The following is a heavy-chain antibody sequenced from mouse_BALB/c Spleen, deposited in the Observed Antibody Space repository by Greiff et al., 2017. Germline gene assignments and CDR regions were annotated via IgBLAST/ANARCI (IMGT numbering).Heavy chain of an antibody. CDR2: ISYSGST. CDR3: ASLYYAMDY. V-gene: IGHV3-2*02. J-gene: IGHJ4*01. Sequence: EVKVEESGPGLVKPSQSLSLTCTVTGYSITSDYAWNWIRQFPGNKLEWMGYISYSGSTSYNPSLKSRISITRDTSKNQFFLQLNSVTTEDTATYYCASLYYAMDYWGQGTSVTVSS. CDR1: GYSITSDYA.